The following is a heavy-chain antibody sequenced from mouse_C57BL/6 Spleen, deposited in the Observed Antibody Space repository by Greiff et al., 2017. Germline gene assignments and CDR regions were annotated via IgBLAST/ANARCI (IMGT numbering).Heavy chain of an antibody. D-gene: IGHD3-3*01. CDR1: GYSFTSYY. CDR2: IYPGRGNP. Sequence: QVQLQQSGPELVKPGASVKISCKASGYSFTSYYIHWVKQRPGQGLAWIGWIYPGRGNPKYNEKFKGKATLTADTYSSPAYMQLSSQTSEDSAVYYCALRGLEAWFAYWGQGTLVTVSA. J-gene: IGHJ3*01. V-gene: IGHV1-66*01. CDR3: ALRGLEAWFAY.